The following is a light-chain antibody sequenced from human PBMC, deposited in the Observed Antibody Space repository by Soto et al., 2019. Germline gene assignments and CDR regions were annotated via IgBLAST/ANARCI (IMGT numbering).Light chain of an antibody. CDR1: QSISNW. Sequence: DIQMTQSPSTLSTSVGDRVTITCRASQSISNWLAWYQQKPGKAPKLLIFDASSLESGVPSRFSGSGFGTEFTLTISSLQPDDFATYYCQQYNSYSPTCGQGTKVDIK. J-gene: IGKJ1*01. CDR2: DAS. CDR3: QQYNSYSPT. V-gene: IGKV1-5*01.